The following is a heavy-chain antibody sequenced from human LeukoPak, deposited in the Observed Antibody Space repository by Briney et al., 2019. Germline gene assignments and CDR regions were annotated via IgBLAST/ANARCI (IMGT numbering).Heavy chain of an antibody. CDR1: GFTFSSYA. D-gene: IGHD4-17*01. V-gene: IGHV3-23*01. CDR2: ISGSGEST. J-gene: IGHJ5*02. Sequence: GGSLRLSCAASGFTFSSYAMSGVRQAPGKGLEWVSRISGSGESTYYADSVKGRFTISGDNSKNTLYLQMRSLRAEDTAVYYSYGDPTLSFDPWGQGTLVTVSS. CDR3: YGDPTLSFDP.